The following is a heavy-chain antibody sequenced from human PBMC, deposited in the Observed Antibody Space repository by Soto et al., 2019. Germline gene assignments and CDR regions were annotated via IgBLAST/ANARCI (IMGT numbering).Heavy chain of an antibody. Sequence: GGSLRLSCAASGFTFSSYAMSWVCQAPRKGLEWVSAISGSGGSTYYADSVKGRFTISRDNSKNTLYLQMNSLRAEDTAVYYCAKSPLTFDIVVVALEFDYWGQGTLVTVSS. J-gene: IGHJ4*02. CDR3: AKSPLTFDIVVVALEFDY. CDR1: GFTFSSYA. CDR2: ISGSGGST. V-gene: IGHV3-23*01. D-gene: IGHD2-15*01.